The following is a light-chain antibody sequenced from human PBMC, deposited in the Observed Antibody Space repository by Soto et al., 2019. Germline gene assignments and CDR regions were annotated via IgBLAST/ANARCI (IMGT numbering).Light chain of an antibody. V-gene: IGLV2-8*01. Sequence: QSALTQPPSASGSPGQSVTISCTGTSSGVGAYKYVSWSQQYPGKAPKLLIYEVSKRPSGVPERFSGSKSGNTASLTVSGLQAEDEADYSCTSYVGSNIWVFGGGTKLTVL. J-gene: IGLJ3*02. CDR3: TSYVGSNIWV. CDR1: SSGVGAYKY. CDR2: EVS.